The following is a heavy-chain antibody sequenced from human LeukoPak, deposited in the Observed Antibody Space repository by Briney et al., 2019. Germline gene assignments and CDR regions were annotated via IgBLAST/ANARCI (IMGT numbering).Heavy chain of an antibody. CDR1: GFTFSTYA. CDR3: ASWMSDAFDI. V-gene: IGHV3-7*01. J-gene: IGHJ3*02. CDR2: IKQDGSEK. D-gene: IGHD2-2*03. Sequence: PGGSLRLSCAASGFTFSTYAMSWVRQAPGKGLEWVANIKQDGSEKYYVDSVKGRFTISRDNAKNSLYLQMNSLRAEDTAVYYCASWMSDAFDIWGQGTMVTVSS.